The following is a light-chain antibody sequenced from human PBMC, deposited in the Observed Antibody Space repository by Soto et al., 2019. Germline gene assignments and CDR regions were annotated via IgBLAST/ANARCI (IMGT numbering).Light chain of an antibody. V-gene: IGLV3-21*02. CDR2: DAT. CDR3: QVWASTAEFFV. CDR1: KLGSKI. Sequence: YELTQPPSVSVAPGQTARITCGGDKLGSKIVHWCKQRPGQAPVAVVFDATDRPSGIPDRFSASRSGDTATLTISRVDAGDEADYFCQVWASTAEFFVFGSGTKV. J-gene: IGLJ1*01.